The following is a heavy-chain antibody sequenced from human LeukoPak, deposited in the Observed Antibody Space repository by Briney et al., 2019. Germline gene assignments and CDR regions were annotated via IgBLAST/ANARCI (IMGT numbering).Heavy chain of an antibody. CDR2: FDPEDGET. V-gene: IGHV1-24*01. Sequence: ASVKVSCKVSGYTLTELSMHWVRQAPGKGLEWMGGFDPEDGETIYAQKFQGRVTMTEDTSTDTAYMELSSLRAEDTAVYYCVSTFSSGWYYFDYWGQGTLVTVSS. CDR3: VSTFSSGWYYFDY. D-gene: IGHD6-19*01. CDR1: GYTLTELS. J-gene: IGHJ4*02.